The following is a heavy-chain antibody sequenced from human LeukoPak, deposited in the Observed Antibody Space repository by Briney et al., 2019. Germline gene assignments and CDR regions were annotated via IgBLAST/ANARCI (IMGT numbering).Heavy chain of an antibody. CDR1: GGSISSSTYY. CDR3: ALIDPRRSSTSFDAFDI. V-gene: IGHV4-39*07. J-gene: IGHJ3*02. D-gene: IGHD2-2*01. Sequence: SETLSLTCTVSGGSISSSTYYWSWIRQPPGKGLEWIGEINHSGSTNYNPSLKSRVTISVDTSKNQFSLKLSSVTAADTAVYYCALIDPRRSSTSFDAFDIWGQGTMVTVSS. CDR2: INHSGST.